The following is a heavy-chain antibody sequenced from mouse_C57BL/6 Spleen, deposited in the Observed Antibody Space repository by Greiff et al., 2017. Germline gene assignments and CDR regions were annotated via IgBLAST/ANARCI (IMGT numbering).Heavy chain of an antibody. V-gene: IGHV3-1*01. D-gene: IGHD3-2*02. CDR2: ISYSGST. Sequence: EVKLVESGPGMVKPSQSLSLTCTVTGYSITSGYDWHWIRHFPGNKLEWMGYISYSGSTNYNPSLKSRISITHDTSKNHFFLKLNSVTTEDTATYYCARGETAQATWFAYWGQGTLVTVSA. CDR1: GYSITSGYD. J-gene: IGHJ3*01. CDR3: ARGETAQATWFAY.